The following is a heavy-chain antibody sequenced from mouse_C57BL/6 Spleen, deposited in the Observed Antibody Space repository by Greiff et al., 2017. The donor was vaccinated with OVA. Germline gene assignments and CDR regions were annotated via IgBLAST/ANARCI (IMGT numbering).Heavy chain of an antibody. Sequence: VQLQQSGPGLVQPSQSLSITCTVSGFSLTSYGVHWVRQSPGKGLEWLGVIWSGGSTDYNAAFISRLSISKDNSKSQFFFTMNSLQADYTAVYYCARRNWDWYFDVWGTGTTVTVSS. D-gene: IGHD4-1*01. V-gene: IGHV2-2*01. CDR2: IWSGGST. CDR3: ARRNWDWYFDV. J-gene: IGHJ1*03. CDR1: GFSLTSYG.